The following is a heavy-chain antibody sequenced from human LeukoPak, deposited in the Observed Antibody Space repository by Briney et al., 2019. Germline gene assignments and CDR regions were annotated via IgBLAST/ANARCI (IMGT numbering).Heavy chain of an antibody. CDR3: VRGGWELDY. CDR1: GFTVRDFW. Sequence: PGGSLRLSCAASGFTVRDFWMAWFRQAQGKGLEWVAHIKEDGTAKYYADSVRGGFTIFKDDDRNSLSLQMNSLGVEDTAVYYCVRGGWELDYWGQGTLVTVAS. D-gene: IGHD4-23*01. J-gene: IGHJ4*02. V-gene: IGHV3-7*03. CDR2: IKEDGTAK.